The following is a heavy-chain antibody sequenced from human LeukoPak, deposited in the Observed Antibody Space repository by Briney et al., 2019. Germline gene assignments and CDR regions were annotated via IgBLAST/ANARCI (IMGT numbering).Heavy chain of an antibody. CDR3: AISYSSRENSFDP. CDR1: GYSFTSYW. CDR2: IYPGDSDT. V-gene: IGHV5-51*01. D-gene: IGHD6-13*01. Sequence: GESLKISCKGSGYSFTSYWIGWVRQMPGKGLEWMGIIYPGDSDTRYSPSFQGQVSISADKSISTAYLQWSSLKASDTAMYYCAISYSSRENSFDPWGQGTLVTVSS. J-gene: IGHJ5*02.